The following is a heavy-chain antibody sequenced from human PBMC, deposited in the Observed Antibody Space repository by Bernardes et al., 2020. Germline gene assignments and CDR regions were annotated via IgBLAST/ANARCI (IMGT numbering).Heavy chain of an antibody. D-gene: IGHD6-19*01. V-gene: IGHV1-8*01. CDR3: ARGSSGPRDFDL. J-gene: IGHJ2*01. Sequence: ASVKVSCMASGYTFTSYDINWVRQATGQGLEWMGWMNPNSGNTGYAQKFQGRVTMTRNTSISTAYMELSSLRSEDTAVYYCARGSSGPRDFDLWGRGTLVTVSS. CDR1: GYTFTSYD. CDR2: MNPNSGNT.